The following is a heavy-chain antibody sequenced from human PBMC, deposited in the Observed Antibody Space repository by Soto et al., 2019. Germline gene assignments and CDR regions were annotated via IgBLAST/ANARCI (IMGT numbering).Heavy chain of an antibody. J-gene: IGHJ4*02. Sequence: SETLSLTCTVSGGSISSYYWSWIRQPPGKGLEWIGYIYYSGSTNYNPSLKSRVTISVDTSKNQFSLKLNSMTAADTAVYYCATTLYFEDPTADSVHSWGPGLLVTVSS. D-gene: IGHD2-8*01. CDR3: ATTLYFEDPTADSVHS. V-gene: IGHV4-59*08. CDR2: IYYSGST. CDR1: GGSISSYY.